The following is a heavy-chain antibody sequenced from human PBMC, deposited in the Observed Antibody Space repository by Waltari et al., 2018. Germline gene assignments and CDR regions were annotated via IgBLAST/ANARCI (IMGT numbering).Heavy chain of an antibody. CDR2: IYTSGST. D-gene: IGHD2-8*01. CDR3: ARISGYCTNGVCTAGSEAFDI. CDR1: GGSISSGSYY. Sequence: QVQLQESGPGLVKPSQTLSLTCTVSGGSISSGSYYWSWIRQPAGKGLEWIGRIYTSGSTNYNPSLKSRVTISVDTSKNQFSLKLSSVTAADTAVYYCARISGYCTNGVCTAGSEAFDIWGQGTMVTVSS. V-gene: IGHV4-61*02. J-gene: IGHJ3*02.